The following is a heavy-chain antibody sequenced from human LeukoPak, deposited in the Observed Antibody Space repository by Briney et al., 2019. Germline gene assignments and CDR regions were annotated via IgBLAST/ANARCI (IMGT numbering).Heavy chain of an antibody. CDR3: AKGSSSSSRYYFDY. D-gene: IGHD6-6*01. Sequence: EGSLRLSCAASGFTFSSYAMSWVRQAPGKGLEWVSVISGSGGSTYYADSVKGRFTISRDNSKNTLYLQMDSLRAEDTAVYYCAKGSSSSSRYYFDYWGQGTLVTVSS. J-gene: IGHJ4*02. CDR2: ISGSGGST. CDR1: GFTFSSYA. V-gene: IGHV3-23*01.